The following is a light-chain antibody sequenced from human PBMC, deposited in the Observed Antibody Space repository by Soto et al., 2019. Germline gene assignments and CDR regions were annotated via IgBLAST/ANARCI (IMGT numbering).Light chain of an antibody. V-gene: IGLV2-11*01. CDR3: CSHAGSYTFV. Sequence: QSVLTQPRSVSGSPGQSITISCTGTSSDVGDNNHVSWYQHHPGKAPKLLIFDVSKRPSGVPDRFSGSKSGNTASLTISGLQAEDEADYSCCSHAGSYTFVFGTGTKVTLL. J-gene: IGLJ1*01. CDR1: SSDVGDNNH. CDR2: DVS.